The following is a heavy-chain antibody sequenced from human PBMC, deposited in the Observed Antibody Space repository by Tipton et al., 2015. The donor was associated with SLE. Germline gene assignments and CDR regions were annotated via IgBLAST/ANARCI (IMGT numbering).Heavy chain of an antibody. CDR1: GGSISSNY. D-gene: IGHD2-8*01. Sequence: TLSLTCSVSGGSISSNYWIWIRQPPGKGLEWIGYISDGEDTNYNPSLKSRVTISVDPAKNQFSLKLTSVTAADSALYYCARGMLTWRGAVLGVDVWGQGTTVNVSS. CDR2: ISDGEDT. V-gene: IGHV4-59*08. J-gene: IGHJ6*02. CDR3: ARGMLTWRGAVLGVDV.